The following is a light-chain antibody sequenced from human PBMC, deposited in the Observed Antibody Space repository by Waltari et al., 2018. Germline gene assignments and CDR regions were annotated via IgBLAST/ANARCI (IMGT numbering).Light chain of an antibody. J-gene: IGKJ2*01. CDR1: QSLLYYSKNKNY. V-gene: IGKV4-1*01. Sequence: DFVMTQSPDSLAVSLGETAAIHCKSSQSLLYYSKNKNYLAGYQQKPGPPPKLLISGESTRESGVPDRFSGSGSATDFTLTISSLQAEDVAVYYCQQYYMTPYTFGQGTKLEIK. CDR2: GES. CDR3: QQYYMTPYT.